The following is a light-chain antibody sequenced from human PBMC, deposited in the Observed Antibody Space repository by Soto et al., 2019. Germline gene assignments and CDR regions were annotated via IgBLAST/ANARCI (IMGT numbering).Light chain of an antibody. Sequence: EKVMTHSPATLAVSPGEGATLSCRASQSVGSNLAWYQQKPGQSPRLLIYDASIRATAIPARFSGSGSGTEFTLSISSLRSEDSAVYFCQQYHCLITFGQGTRLEIK. CDR1: QSVGSN. CDR3: QQYHCLIT. J-gene: IGKJ5*01. CDR2: DAS. V-gene: IGKV3-15*01.